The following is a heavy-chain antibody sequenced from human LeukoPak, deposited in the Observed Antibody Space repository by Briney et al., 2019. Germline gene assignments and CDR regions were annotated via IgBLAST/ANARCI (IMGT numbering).Heavy chain of an antibody. D-gene: IGHD4-17*01. CDR2: IIVIGVNT. J-gene: IGHJ4*02. CDR1: GFTFSSYA. V-gene: IGHV3-23*01. CDR3: GKGRNEDGDAALNY. Sequence: TGGSLRLSCAASGFTFSSYAMSWVRQAPGKGLDWFASIIVIGVNTFYADSLKGRFTISRDNSKNTLYLQMNRLRAEDQAEYHRGKGRNEDGDAALNYWGQGPLVTVSS.